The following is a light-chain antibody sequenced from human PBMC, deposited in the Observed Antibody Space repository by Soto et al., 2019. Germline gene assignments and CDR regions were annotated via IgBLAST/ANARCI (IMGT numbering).Light chain of an antibody. V-gene: IGKV3-20*01. CDR3: QQYGCSPRT. Sequence: EIVLTQSPGTLSLSPGERATLSCRASQSVSSSYLAWYQQKPGQAPRLVIYGVSRTATGIPDRFSGSGSGTDFTLTISRLESEDFAVYYCQQYGCSPRTFGQRTKVEIK. CDR1: QSVSSSY. CDR2: GVS. J-gene: IGKJ1*01.